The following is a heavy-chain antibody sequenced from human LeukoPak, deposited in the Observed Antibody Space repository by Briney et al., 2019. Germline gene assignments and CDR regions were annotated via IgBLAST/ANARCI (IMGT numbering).Heavy chain of an antibody. CDR3: ARLEWQRTFDY. J-gene: IGHJ4*02. V-gene: IGHV4-39*01. D-gene: IGHD3-3*01. CDR2: IYYSGST. Sequence: SETLSLTCTVSGGSISSSSYYWGWIRQPPGKGLEWIGSIYYSGSTYYNPSLKSRVTISVDTSKNQFPLKLSSVTAADTAVYYCARLEWQRTFDYWGQGTLVTVSS. CDR1: GGSISSSSYY.